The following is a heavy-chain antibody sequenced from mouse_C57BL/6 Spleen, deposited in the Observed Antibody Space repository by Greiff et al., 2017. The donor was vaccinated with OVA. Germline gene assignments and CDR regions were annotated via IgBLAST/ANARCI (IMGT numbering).Heavy chain of an antibody. V-gene: IGHV2-2*01. Sequence: VQLQQSGPGLVQPSQSLSITCTVSGFSLTSYGVHWVRQSPGKGLEWLGVIWSGGSTAYNAAFISRLSISKDNSKSQVFFQMNSLQADDTAIYYCARGDYYAMGYWGQGTSVTVAS. J-gene: IGHJ4*01. CDR2: IWSGGST. CDR1: GFSLTSYG. CDR3: ARGDYYAMGY.